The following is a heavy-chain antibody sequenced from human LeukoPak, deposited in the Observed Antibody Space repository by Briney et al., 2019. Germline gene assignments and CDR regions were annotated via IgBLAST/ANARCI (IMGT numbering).Heavy chain of an antibody. CDR2: VSGSGGST. Sequence: GGSLRLSCAASGFTFSSYGMSWVRQAPGKGLEWVSGVSGSGGSTYYADSVKGRFTISRDNSKNTLYLQMNSLRAEDTAVYYCAKDYYDSSGYYYGFDYWGQGTLVTVSS. CDR3: AKDYYDSSGYYYGFDY. V-gene: IGHV3-23*01. CDR1: GFTFSSYG. J-gene: IGHJ4*02. D-gene: IGHD3-22*01.